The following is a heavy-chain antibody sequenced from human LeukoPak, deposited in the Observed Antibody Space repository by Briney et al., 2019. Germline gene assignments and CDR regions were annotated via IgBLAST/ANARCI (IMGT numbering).Heavy chain of an antibody. V-gene: IGHV3-23*01. D-gene: IGHD5-24*01. Sequence: GGTLRLSCAASGFTFSSYGMNWVRQAPGKGLEWLSGISPGGDITYYADSVKGRFTISRDNSENNVYLRMNSLGAGDKAVYFCAKDDSWLQYNDWGQGTLVTVSS. J-gene: IGHJ4*02. CDR2: ISPGGDIT. CDR3: AKDDSWLQYND. CDR1: GFTFSSYG.